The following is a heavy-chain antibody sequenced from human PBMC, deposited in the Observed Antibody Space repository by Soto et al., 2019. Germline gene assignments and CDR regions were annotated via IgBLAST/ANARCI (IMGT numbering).Heavy chain of an antibody. CDR3: AKAELGMDAFDI. Sequence: GSVRLSCAASGFTFSSYAMSWVRQAPGKGLEWVSAISGSGGSTYYADSVKGRFTISRDNSKNTVYLQMSSLRAEDTAIFYCAKAELGMDAFDIWGPGSVVTVSS. J-gene: IGHJ3*02. CDR1: GFTFSSYA. V-gene: IGHV3-23*01. D-gene: IGHD7-27*01. CDR2: ISGSGGST.